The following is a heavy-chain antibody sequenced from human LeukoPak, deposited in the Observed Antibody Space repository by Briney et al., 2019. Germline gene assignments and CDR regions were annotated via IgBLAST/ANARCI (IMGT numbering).Heavy chain of an antibody. D-gene: IGHD6-13*01. J-gene: IGHJ4*02. Sequence: PSETLSLTCTVSGGSISSSSYYWGWIRQPPGKGLEWIGSIYYSGSTYYNPSLKSRVTISVDTSKNQFSLKLSSVTAADTAVYYCARQDSSSWFDYWGQGTLVTVSS. CDR1: GGSISSSSYY. V-gene: IGHV4-39*01. CDR2: IYYSGST. CDR3: ARQDSSSWFDY.